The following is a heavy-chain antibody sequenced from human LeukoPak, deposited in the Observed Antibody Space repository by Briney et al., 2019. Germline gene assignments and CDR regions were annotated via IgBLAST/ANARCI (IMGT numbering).Heavy chain of an antibody. Sequence: GGSLRLSCAASGFTFSSYAMSWVCQAPGKGLEWVSAISGSGGGTYYADSVKGRFTISRDNSKNTLYLQMNSLRAEDTAVYYCAKGGGIAVAGPDDYWGQGTLVTVSS. V-gene: IGHV3-23*01. J-gene: IGHJ4*02. D-gene: IGHD6-19*01. CDR2: ISGSGGGT. CDR1: GFTFSSYA. CDR3: AKGGGIAVAGPDDY.